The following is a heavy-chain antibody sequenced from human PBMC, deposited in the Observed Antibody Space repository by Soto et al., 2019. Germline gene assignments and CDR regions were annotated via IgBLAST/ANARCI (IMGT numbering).Heavy chain of an antibody. V-gene: IGHV3-48*01. Sequence: GGSLRLSCAASGFTFSSYSMNWVRQAPGKGLEWVSYISSSSSTIYYADSVKGRFTISRDNAKNTLYLQMSSLRVEDTAVYFCVRDRGYPDSFDIWGQGTVVTVSS. D-gene: IGHD3-10*01. J-gene: IGHJ3*02. CDR2: ISSSSSTI. CDR1: GFTFSSYS. CDR3: VRDRGYPDSFDI.